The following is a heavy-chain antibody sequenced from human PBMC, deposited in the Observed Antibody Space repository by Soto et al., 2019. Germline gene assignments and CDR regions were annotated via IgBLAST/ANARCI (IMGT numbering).Heavy chain of an antibody. CDR3: ARGTPKTSGFYYYYGMDV. CDR1: GGSISSYY. CDR2: IYYSGST. V-gene: IGHV4-59*01. J-gene: IGHJ6*02. Sequence: SETLSLTCTVSGGSISSYYWSWIRQPPGKGLEWIGYIYYSGSTNYNPSLKSRVTISVDTSKNQFSLKLSSVTAADTAVYYCARGTPKTSGFYYYYGMDVWRQGTTVTVS. D-gene: IGHD2-2*01.